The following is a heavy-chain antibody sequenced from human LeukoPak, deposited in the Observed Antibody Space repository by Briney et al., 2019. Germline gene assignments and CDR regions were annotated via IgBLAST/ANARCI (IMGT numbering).Heavy chain of an antibody. J-gene: IGHJ5*02. CDR3: VNSGFDP. CDR1: GFTFSSYA. CDR2: ISGSGGST. D-gene: IGHD3-10*01. Sequence: GGSLRLSCAASGFTFSSYAMSWVRQAPGKGLEWVSAISGSGGSTYYADSVKGRFTISRDNFKNTLSLQMNGLRVEDTALYYCVNSGFDPWGQGTLVTVSS. V-gene: IGHV3-23*01.